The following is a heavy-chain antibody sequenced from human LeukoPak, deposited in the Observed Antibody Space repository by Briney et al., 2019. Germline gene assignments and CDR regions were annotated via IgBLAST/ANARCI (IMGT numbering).Heavy chain of an antibody. CDR1: GFTVSSNY. D-gene: IGHD6-13*01. J-gene: IGHJ2*01. CDR2: IYSGGST. V-gene: IGHV3-53*01. Sequence: PGGSLRLSCAASGFTVSSNYMSWVRQAPGKGLEWVSVIYSGGSTYYADSVKGRFTISRDNSKNTLYLQMNSLRAEDTAVYYCARGSSSWYSDWYFDLWGRGTLVTVSS. CDR3: ARGSSSWYSDWYFDL.